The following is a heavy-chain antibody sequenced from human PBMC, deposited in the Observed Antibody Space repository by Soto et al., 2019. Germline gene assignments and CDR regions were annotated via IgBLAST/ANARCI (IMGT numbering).Heavy chain of an antibody. CDR2: INSDGSTT. CDR3: ARDLTGSGTY. J-gene: IGHJ4*02. CDR1: GFTLSSYW. D-gene: IGHD2-15*01. Sequence: GGSLRLSCAASGFTLSSYWMHWVRQAPGKGLVWVSRINSDGSTTSYADSVKGRFTISRDNAKNTLDLQMNSLRVGDTAVYYCARDLTGSGTYWGQGTLVTVSS. V-gene: IGHV3-74*01.